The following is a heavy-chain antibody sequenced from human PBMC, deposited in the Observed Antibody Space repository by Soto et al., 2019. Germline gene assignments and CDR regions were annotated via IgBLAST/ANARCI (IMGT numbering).Heavy chain of an antibody. D-gene: IGHD3-22*01. J-gene: IGHJ1*01. CDR3: ARDYFDSGGFYSYLLGF. Sequence: QVKLVESGGGVVQPGTSLRLSCAASGFTFSRYSLHWVRQSPGKGLEWVAGSNEYYADSVKGRFTISRDNSKAMLDLQMNNLRAEDTAVYYCARDYFDSGGFYSYLLGFCGQGTLVNVHS. CDR2: GSNE. V-gene: IGHV3-30-3*01. CDR1: GFTFSRYS.